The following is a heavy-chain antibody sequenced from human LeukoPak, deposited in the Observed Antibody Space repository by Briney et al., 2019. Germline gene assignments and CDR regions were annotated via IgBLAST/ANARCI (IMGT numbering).Heavy chain of an antibody. V-gene: IGHV3-7*01. J-gene: IGHJ3*02. CDR1: GFTFSSYG. CDR3: AGESWGPGVGERLASGFDI. CDR2: IKYDGSAK. D-gene: IGHD1-26*01. Sequence: PGGSLRLSCAASGFTFSSYGMHWVRQAPGKGLEWVANIKYDGSAKQYVDSVKGRFTISRDNAKNLLYLQMNSLRVEDTAVYYCAGESWGPGVGERLASGFDIWGQGTMVTVSS.